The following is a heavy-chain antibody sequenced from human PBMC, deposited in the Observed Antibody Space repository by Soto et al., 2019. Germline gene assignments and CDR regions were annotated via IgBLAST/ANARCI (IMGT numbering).Heavy chain of an antibody. J-gene: IGHJ4*02. Sequence: EVQLVESGGALVQPGGSLRLSCAASGFTVSISDMTWVRQVPGKGLEWVSIIYSGGNKYYADTVKGRFTISRGDSKNTLYWQRSSLRAEETAVYYCAKRKYCPSTACLDYWGKGPQVTVSS. CDR1: GFTVSISD. CDR2: IYSGGNK. V-gene: IGHV3-66*01. CDR3: AKRKYCPSTACLDY. D-gene: IGHD2-2*01.